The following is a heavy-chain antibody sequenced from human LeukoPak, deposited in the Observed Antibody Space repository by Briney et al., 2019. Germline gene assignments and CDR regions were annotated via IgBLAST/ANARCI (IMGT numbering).Heavy chain of an antibody. Sequence: SETLSLTCAVSGSSISNGHYWVWIRQPPGRGLEWIGSLYHTDSAYYNTSLRSRVSMSVDTSKNQFSLTLNLVTAADSAVYYCARQHDSYYYYYIDVWGSGTRVTVSS. CDR3: ARQHDSYYYYYIDV. V-gene: IGHV4-38-2*01. CDR1: GSSISNGHY. CDR2: LYHTDSA. J-gene: IGHJ6*03.